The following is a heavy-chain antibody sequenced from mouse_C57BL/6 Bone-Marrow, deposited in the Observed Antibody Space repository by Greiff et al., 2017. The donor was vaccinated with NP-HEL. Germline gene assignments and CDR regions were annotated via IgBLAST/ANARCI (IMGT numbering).Heavy chain of an antibody. V-gene: IGHV1-58*01. CDR1: GYTFTSYG. J-gene: IGHJ1*03. Sequence: EVQLQESGAELVRPGSSVKMSCKTSGYTFTSYGINWVKQRPGQGLEWIGYIYIGNGYTEYNEKFKGKATLTSDTSSSTAYMQLSSLTSEASAIYFCARGAYDFPRYWYFDVWGTGTTVTVSS. CDR3: ARGAYDFPRYWYFDV. CDR2: IYIGNGYT. D-gene: IGHD2-4*01.